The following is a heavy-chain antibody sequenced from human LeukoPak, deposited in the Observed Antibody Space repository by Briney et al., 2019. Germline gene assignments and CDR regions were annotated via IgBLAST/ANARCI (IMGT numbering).Heavy chain of an antibody. J-gene: IGHJ5*02. CDR2: IYYSGST. CDR3: AATDTAMVHFNWFDP. Sequence: SETLSLTCTVSGGSISSYYWSWIRQPPGKGLEWIGYIYYSGSTNYNPSLKSRVTISVDTSKNQFSLKLSSVTAADTAVYYCAATDTAMVHFNWFDPWGQRTLVTVSS. V-gene: IGHV4-59*01. D-gene: IGHD5-18*01. CDR1: GGSISSYY.